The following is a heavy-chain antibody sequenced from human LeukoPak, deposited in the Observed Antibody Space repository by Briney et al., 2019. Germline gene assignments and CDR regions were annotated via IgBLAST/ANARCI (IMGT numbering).Heavy chain of an antibody. D-gene: IGHD6-19*01. V-gene: IGHV3-7*01. J-gene: IGHJ4*02. CDR2: IKQDGSAK. CDR3: AEGSGWMTDQ. Sequence: GGSLRLSCAASGFTFNTYWMNWVRQAPGKGLEWVANIKQDGSAKYYVDSVKGRFTISRDNAKSSLYLQMSSLRADDTGVYYCAEGSGWMTDQWGQGTLVTVSS. CDR1: GFTFNTYW.